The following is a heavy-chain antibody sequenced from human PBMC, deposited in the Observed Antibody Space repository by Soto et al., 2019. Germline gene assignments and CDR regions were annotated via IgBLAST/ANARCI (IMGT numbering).Heavy chain of an antibody. V-gene: IGHV4-39*01. D-gene: IGHD2-2*01. CDR3: AGQSRTSRYYSMDV. Sequence: QLQLQESGPGLVKPSETLSLTCTVSGGSISSSSYYWGWIRQPPGKGLEWIGSIYYSGNTYYNVSLKSRVTISVDTSKSQFSLKVSSVTAADTAVYYCAGQSRTSRYYSMDVWGQGTTVSVSS. CDR1: GGSISSSSYY. J-gene: IGHJ6*02. CDR2: IYYSGNT.